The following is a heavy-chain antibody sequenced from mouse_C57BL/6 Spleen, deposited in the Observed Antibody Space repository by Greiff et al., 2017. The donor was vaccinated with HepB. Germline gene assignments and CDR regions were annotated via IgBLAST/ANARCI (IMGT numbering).Heavy chain of an antibody. V-gene: IGHV1-59*01. CDR1: GYTFTSYW. D-gene: IGHD1-1*01. CDR3: ARRGLLRLSYAMDY. J-gene: IGHJ4*01. Sequence: QVQLQQSGAELVRPGTSVKLSCKASGYTFTSYWMHWVKQRPGQGLEWIGVIDPSDSYTNYNQKFKGKATLTVDTSSSTAYMQLSSLTSEDSAVYYCARRGLLRLSYAMDYWGQGTSVTVSS. CDR2: IDPSDSYT.